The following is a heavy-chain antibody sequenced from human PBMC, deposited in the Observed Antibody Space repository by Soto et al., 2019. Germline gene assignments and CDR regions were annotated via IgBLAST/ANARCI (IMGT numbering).Heavy chain of an antibody. D-gene: IGHD3-16*02. CDR1: GGSISSSSYY. V-gene: IGHV4-39*01. J-gene: IGHJ4*02. Sequence: SETLSLTCTVSGGSISSSSYYWGWIRQPPGKGLEWIGSIYYSGSTYYNPSLKSRVTISVDTSKNQVSLKLSSVTAADTAVYYCARLEYDYVWGSYRLYYFDYWGQGTLVTVSS. CDR3: ARLEYDYVWGSYRLYYFDY. CDR2: IYYSGST.